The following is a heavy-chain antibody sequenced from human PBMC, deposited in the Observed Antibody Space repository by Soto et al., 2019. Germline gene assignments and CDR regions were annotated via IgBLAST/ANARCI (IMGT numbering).Heavy chain of an antibody. Sequence: ASVKVSCKVSGYTLTELSMHWVRQAPGKGLEWMGGFDPEDGETIYAQKFQGRVTMTEDTSTDTAYMELSSLRSEDTAVYYCAGYKREDPDIVVVPAYAFDIWGQGTVVTVSS. CDR1: GYTLTELS. J-gene: IGHJ3*02. V-gene: IGHV1-24*01. CDR2: FDPEDGET. CDR3: AGYKREDPDIVVVPAYAFDI. D-gene: IGHD2-2*01.